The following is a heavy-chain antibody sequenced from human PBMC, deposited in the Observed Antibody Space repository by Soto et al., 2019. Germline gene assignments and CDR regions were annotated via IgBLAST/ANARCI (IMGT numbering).Heavy chain of an antibody. CDR1: GFSFSSHS. J-gene: IGHJ5*02. CDR2: ISSSGSTI. D-gene: IGHD4-4*01. V-gene: IGHV3-48*01. CDR3: AKDGYSNPPLA. Sequence: PGGSLRLSCAASGFSFSSHSMKWVRQAPGKGLEWVSYISSSGSTIYYADSVKGRFTISRDNSKNTLYLQMNSLRAEDTAVYYCAKDGYSNPPLAWGQGTLVTVSS.